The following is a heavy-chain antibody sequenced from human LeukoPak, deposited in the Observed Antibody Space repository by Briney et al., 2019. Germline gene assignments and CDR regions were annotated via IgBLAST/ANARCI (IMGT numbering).Heavy chain of an antibody. J-gene: IGHJ4*02. CDR3: SRDSPYV. V-gene: IGHV3-66*01. D-gene: IGHD3-16*01. Sequence: GGSLRLSCAASGFTFSSNYMSWVRQAPGRGLEWVSVIYSGGSTIYEDASMGRFSIPRDESKNTLHLQINSRRGEDNTAYYCSRDSPYVWGQGTLVSVSS. CDR1: GFTFSSNY. CDR2: IYSGGST.